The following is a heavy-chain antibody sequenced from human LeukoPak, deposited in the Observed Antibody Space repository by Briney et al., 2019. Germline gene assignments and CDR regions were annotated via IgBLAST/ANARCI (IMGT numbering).Heavy chain of an antibody. CDR1: GITFSRNP. V-gene: IGHV3-23*01. CDR3: AKDRREYDFWSGFGGDYYYYYGMDV. J-gene: IGHJ6*02. CDR2: ISGDGDNT. D-gene: IGHD3-3*01. Sequence: GGSLRLSCAASGITFSRNPMSWVRQAPGKGLEWVSSISGDGDNTYYADSVKGRFTISRDNSKNTLYLQMNSLRAEDTAVYYCAKDRREYDFWSGFGGDYYYYYGMDVWGQGTTVTVSS.